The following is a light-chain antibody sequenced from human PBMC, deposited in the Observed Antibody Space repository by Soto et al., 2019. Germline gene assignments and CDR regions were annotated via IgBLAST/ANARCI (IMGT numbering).Light chain of an antibody. J-gene: IGKJ4*01. CDR2: GTS. CDR3: HQYGSLPLT. CDR1: QSVTRTN. Sequence: EIVLTQSPGTLSLSPGERATLSCRASQSVTRTNIAWYQQKPGQAARLLIYGTSIRANGIPDRFSGSGSGTDFTLIISRLEPEDFVVYYCHQYGSLPLTFGGGTKVDIK. V-gene: IGKV3-20*01.